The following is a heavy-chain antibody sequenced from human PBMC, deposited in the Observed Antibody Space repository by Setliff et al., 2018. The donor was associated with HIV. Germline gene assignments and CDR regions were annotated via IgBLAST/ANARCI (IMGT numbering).Heavy chain of an antibody. CDR1: GFTFSSYD. V-gene: IGHV3-48*03. D-gene: IGHD5-12*01. CDR2: ISDGGTAV. CDR3: ATSWRDGYPGDY. Sequence: GGSLRLSCVASGFTFSSYDMNWVRQAPGKGLEWLSYISDGGTAVYYADSVMGRFVISRDNAKKSVFLQMRSLRAGDTAVYYCATSWRDGYPGDYWGQGTLVTVSS. J-gene: IGHJ4*02.